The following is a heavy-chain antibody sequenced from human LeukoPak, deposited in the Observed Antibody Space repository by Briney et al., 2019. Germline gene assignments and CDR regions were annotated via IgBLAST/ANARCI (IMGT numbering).Heavy chain of an antibody. J-gene: IGHJ3*02. CDR3: ARERHIASDSFDI. V-gene: IGHV4-59*12. D-gene: IGHD2-21*01. CDR1: GGSISSYY. CDR2: IYYSGST. Sequence: SETLSLTCTVSGGSISSYYWSWIRQPPGKGLEWIGYIYYSGSTNYNPSLKSRVTISVDTSKNQFSLELTSVTAADTAVYYCARERHIASDSFDIWGPGTLVTVSS.